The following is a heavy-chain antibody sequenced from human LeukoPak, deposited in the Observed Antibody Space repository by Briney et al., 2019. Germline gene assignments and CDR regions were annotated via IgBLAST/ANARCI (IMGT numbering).Heavy chain of an antibody. CDR2: ISISSSSV. V-gene: IGHV3-48*04. J-gene: IGHJ1*01. Sequence: PGGSLRLSCAASGFTFSSYSMNWVRQAPGKGLEWVSYISISSSSVYYADSVKGRFTISRDNAKNSLYLQMNSLRAEDTAVYYCARDILTGSQSRYQHWGQGTLVTVSS. D-gene: IGHD3-9*01. CDR3: ARDILTGSQSRYQH. CDR1: GFTFSSYS.